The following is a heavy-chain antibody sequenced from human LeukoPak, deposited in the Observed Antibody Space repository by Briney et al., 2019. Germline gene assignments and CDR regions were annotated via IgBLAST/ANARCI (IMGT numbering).Heavy chain of an antibody. CDR3: AKSVLRDTPYYFDY. J-gene: IGHJ4*02. Sequence: GGSLRLSCAASGFTFTNYAMSWVRQAPGKGLEWVSAISGSGGSTYYADSVKGRFTISRDNSKNTLYLQMNSLRAEDTAVYYCAKSVLRDTPYYFDYWGQGTLVTVSS. CDR1: GFTFTNYA. V-gene: IGHV3-23*01. CDR2: ISGSGGST. D-gene: IGHD5-18*01.